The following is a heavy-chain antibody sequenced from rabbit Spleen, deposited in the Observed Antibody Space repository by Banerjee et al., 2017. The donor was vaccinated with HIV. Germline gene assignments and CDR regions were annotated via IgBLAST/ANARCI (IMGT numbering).Heavy chain of an antibody. V-gene: IGHV1S45*01. CDR1: GFSFSSGDS. CDR2: TAVGGANGA. J-gene: IGHJ6*01. CDR3: ARDSGSSFSSYGMDL. Sequence: QQQLEESGGGLVKPGASLTLTCTASGFSFSSGDSFCWVRQAPGKGLEWIACTAVGGANGASYATGAKGRFTISKTSSTMVTLQMTSLTAADTATYFCARDSGSSFSSYGMDLWGPGTLVTVS. D-gene: IGHD8-1*01.